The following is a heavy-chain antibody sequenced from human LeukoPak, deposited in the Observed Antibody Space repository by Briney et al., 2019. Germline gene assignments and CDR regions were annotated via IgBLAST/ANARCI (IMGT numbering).Heavy chain of an antibody. CDR3: ARLYRWEYYDSSGYLDY. CDR2: IYHGDSDT. J-gene: IGHJ4*02. Sequence: GESLKISCKGSGYSFTSYWIGWVRQMPGKGLEWMGIIYHGDSDTRYSPSFQGQVTISADKSISTAYLLWSSLKASDTAMYYCARLYRWEYYDSSGYLDYWGQGTLVTVSS. D-gene: IGHD3-22*01. CDR1: GYSFTSYW. V-gene: IGHV5-51*01.